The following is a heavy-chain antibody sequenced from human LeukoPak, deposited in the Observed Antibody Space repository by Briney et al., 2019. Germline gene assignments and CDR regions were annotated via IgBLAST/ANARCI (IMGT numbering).Heavy chain of an antibody. CDR2: ISSSSRYI. J-gene: IGHJ4*02. D-gene: IGHD2-15*01. CDR3: ARVPSGGYCSGGSCYSAIFDY. V-gene: IGHV3-21*01. Sequence: GGSLRLSCAASGFTFSSYSMNWVRQAPGKGLEWVSSISSSSRYIYYADSVKGRFTISRDNAKNSLYLQMNSLRAEDTAVYYCARVPSGGYCSGGSCYSAIFDYWGQGTLVTVSS. CDR1: GFTFSSYS.